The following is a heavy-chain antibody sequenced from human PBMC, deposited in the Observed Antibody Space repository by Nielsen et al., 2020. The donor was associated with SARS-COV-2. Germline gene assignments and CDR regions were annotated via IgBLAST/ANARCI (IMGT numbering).Heavy chain of an antibody. D-gene: IGHD5/OR15-5a*01. Sequence: GESLKISCTASGFALSAYGMDWVRQVPGRGLEWLAHIRMSDGATQYADSVRGRFTISRDNAKNSLYLQMNNLRDEDTAVYFCAKELEVCCHYMDVWGKGTTVTVSS. CDR3: AKELEVCCHYMDV. V-gene: IGHV3-48*02. J-gene: IGHJ6*03. CDR2: IRMSDGAT. CDR1: GFALSAYG.